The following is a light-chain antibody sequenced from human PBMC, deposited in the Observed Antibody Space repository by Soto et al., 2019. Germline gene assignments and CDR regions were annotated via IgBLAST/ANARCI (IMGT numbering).Light chain of an antibody. CDR3: QQSYSTPWT. J-gene: IGKJ1*01. Sequence: ILMTQSPSSLSASVGDRVTITCRASQSISSYLNWYQQKPGKAPKLLIYAAPSLQSGVPSRFSGSGSGTDFTLTISSLQPEDFATYYCQQSYSTPWTFGQGTKVDIK. CDR1: QSISSY. CDR2: AAP. V-gene: IGKV1-39*01.